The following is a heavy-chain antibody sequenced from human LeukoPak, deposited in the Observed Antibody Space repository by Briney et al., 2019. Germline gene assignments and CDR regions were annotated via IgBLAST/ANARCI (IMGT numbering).Heavy chain of an antibody. V-gene: IGHV1-69*04. D-gene: IGHD3-10*01. CDR1: GGTFSSYA. CDR2: IIPILGIA. Sequence: ASVKVSCKASGGTFSSYAISWVRQAPGQGLEWMGRIIPILGIANYAQKFQGRVTITADKSTSTAYMELSSLRSEDTAVYYCAREGILRQMDYWGQGTLVTVSS. CDR3: AREGILRQMDY. J-gene: IGHJ4*02.